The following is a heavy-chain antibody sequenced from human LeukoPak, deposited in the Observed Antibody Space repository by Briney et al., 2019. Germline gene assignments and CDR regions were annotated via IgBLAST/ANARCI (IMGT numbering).Heavy chain of an antibody. CDR2: ISPNGKTT. D-gene: IGHD6-13*01. J-gene: IGHJ4*02. CDR3: ARDQYLGAAAGPFDH. V-gene: IGHV1-46*01. Sequence: GASVKVSCKASGNTFIHYYIHWVRQAPGQGLEWMEMISPNGKTTGYAQKLQDRVTMTRDTSTSTVYMELSSLRSEDTAVYYCARDQYLGAAAGPFDHWGPGTLVTVSS. CDR1: GNTFIHYY.